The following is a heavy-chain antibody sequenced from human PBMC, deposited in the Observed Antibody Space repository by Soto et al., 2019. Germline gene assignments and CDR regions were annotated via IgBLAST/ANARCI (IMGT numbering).Heavy chain of an antibody. D-gene: IGHD6-19*01. CDR1: GFTFSSYA. J-gene: IGHJ4*02. Sequence: GGSLRLSCAASGFTFSSYAMHWVRQAPGKGLEWVAVISYDGSNKYYADSVKGRFTISRDNSKNTLYLQMNSLRAEDTAVYYCARDLTSIAVAGCPDYWGQGTLVTVSS. V-gene: IGHV3-30-3*01. CDR3: ARDLTSIAVAGCPDY. CDR2: ISYDGSNK.